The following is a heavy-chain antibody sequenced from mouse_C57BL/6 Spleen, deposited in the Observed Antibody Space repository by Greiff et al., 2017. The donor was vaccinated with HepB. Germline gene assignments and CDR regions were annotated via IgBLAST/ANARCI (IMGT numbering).Heavy chain of an antibody. CDR1: GYSITSGYY. Sequence: EVQLQQSGPGLVKPSQSLSLTCSVTGYSITSGYYWYWIRQFPGNKLEWIGYLSYDGSNNYNPSLKNRISITRDTSKNQFFLKLNSVTTEDTATYYCASSTTVLDYWGQGTTLTVSS. J-gene: IGHJ2*01. D-gene: IGHD1-1*01. V-gene: IGHV3-6*01. CDR3: ASSTTVLDY. CDR2: LSYDGSN.